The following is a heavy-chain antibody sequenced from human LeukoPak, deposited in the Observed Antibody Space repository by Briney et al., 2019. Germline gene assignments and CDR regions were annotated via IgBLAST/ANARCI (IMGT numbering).Heavy chain of an antibody. CDR2: IHHRGTT. CDR1: GGSISPNTYY. V-gene: IGHV4-39*07. CDR3: ARVTYNGYQHFDY. Sequence: SETLFLTCIVSGGSISPNTYYWGWIRLPPGKRLEWIGEIHHRGTTYYNPSLRSRVTISVDTSKNQFSLRLTSVTAADTAVYYCARVTYNGYQHFDYWGQGNLVTVS. D-gene: IGHD3-10*01. J-gene: IGHJ4*02.